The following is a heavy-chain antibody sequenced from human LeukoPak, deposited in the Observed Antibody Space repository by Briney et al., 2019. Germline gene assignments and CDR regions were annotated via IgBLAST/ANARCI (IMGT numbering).Heavy chain of an antibody. CDR2: IRGSGGST. Sequence: GGSLRLSCAASGFALSSYAMSWVRQAPGKGLEWVSGIRGSGGSTYYADSVKGRITISRDNSKNTLYLQMNSLRAEDTAVYYCAKSLEKYSSSSIDYYMDVWSKGTTVTVSS. D-gene: IGHD6-6*01. CDR3: AKSLEKYSSSSIDYYMDV. V-gene: IGHV3-23*01. J-gene: IGHJ6*03. CDR1: GFALSSYA.